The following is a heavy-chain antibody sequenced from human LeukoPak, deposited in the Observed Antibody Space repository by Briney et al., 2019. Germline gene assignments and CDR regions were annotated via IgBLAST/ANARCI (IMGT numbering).Heavy chain of an antibody. CDR3: ATFETSYYDSSGYFDY. J-gene: IGHJ4*02. CDR1: GYRFSDYW. D-gene: IGHD3-22*01. Sequence: GESLKISCKGSGYRFSDYWIGWVRQMPGKGLEWMGIIYPGDSDTRYSPSFQGQVTISADKSISTAYLQWSSLKASDTAMYYCATFETSYYDSSGYFDYWGQGTLVTVSS. V-gene: IGHV5-51*01. CDR2: IYPGDSDT.